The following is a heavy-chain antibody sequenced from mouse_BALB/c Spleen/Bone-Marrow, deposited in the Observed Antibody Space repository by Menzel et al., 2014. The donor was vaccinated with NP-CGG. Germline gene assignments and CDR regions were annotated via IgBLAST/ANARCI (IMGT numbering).Heavy chain of an antibody. D-gene: IGHD1-1*01. CDR3: ARRYYGSSFSYFDY. CDR1: GFTFSSFG. CDR2: ISSVCSTI. Sequence: EVQLVESGGGLVQPGGSRNLSCAASGFTFSSFGMHWVRQAPEKGLEWVAYISSVCSTIYYADTVKGRFTISRDNPKNTLFLQMTSLRSEDTDMYYCARRYYGSSFSYFDYWGQGTTLTVSS. V-gene: IGHV5-17*02. J-gene: IGHJ2*01.